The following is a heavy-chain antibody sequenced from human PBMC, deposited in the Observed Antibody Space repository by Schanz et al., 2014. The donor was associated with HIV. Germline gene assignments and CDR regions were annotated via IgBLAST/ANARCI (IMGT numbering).Heavy chain of an antibody. CDR1: RLTFSGYS. J-gene: IGHJ4*02. CDR3: AREVLGQPCVNY. CDR2: ISSGSTYI. D-gene: IGHD6-13*01. Sequence: EVQLVESGGGLVKPGGSLRLSCAGSRLTFSGYSMNWVRQAPGKGLEWVSSISSGSTYIFYADSVKGRFTISRDNANNSLYLQMNSLRADDTAIYYCAREVLGQPCVNYWGQGSLVTVSS. V-gene: IGHV3-21*01.